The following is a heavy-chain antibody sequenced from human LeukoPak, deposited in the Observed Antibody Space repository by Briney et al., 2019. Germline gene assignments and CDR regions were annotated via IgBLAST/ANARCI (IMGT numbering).Heavy chain of an antibody. V-gene: IGHV3-30*02. D-gene: IGHD4-23*01. CDR2: IRFDGSNK. CDR3: AKDADYGGNSGDY. Sequence: GGSLRLSCAASGFTFSSYAMHWVRQAPGKGLERVAFIRFDGSNKYYADSVKGRFTVSRDNSKNTLYLQMNSLRAEDTAVYYCAKDADYGGNSGDYWGQGTLVTVSS. J-gene: IGHJ4*02. CDR1: GFTFSSYA.